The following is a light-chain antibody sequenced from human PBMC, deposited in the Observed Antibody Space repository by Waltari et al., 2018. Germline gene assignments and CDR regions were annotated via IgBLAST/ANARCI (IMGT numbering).Light chain of an antibody. CDR2: VNSDGSH. CDR3: QTGGHGTWV. Sequence: QLLLTQSPSASASLGASVKLTCTLSSGPTSNIIACHQQQPEKGPRYLMKVNSDGSHSKGDEIPDRFSGSSSGAERYLTISSVQSEDEADYYCQTGGHGTWVFGGGTKLTVL. CDR1: SGPTSNI. V-gene: IGLV4-69*01. J-gene: IGLJ3*02.